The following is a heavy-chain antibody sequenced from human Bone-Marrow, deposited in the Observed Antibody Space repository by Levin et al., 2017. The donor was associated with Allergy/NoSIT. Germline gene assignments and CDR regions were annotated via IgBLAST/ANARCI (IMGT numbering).Heavy chain of an antibody. J-gene: IGHJ4*02. D-gene: IGHD3-10*01. CDR3: ARDWNYSIDY. V-gene: IGHV3-33*01. Sequence: QRGESLKISCAASGFTFSTSAMHWVRQAPGKGLEWVAIVWSDGNTAYNAVSVRGRFTISRDNSKNTLYLEMNSLTAEDTAVYYCARDWNYSIDYWGQGTLVTVSS. CDR1: GFTFSTSA. CDR2: VWSDGNTA.